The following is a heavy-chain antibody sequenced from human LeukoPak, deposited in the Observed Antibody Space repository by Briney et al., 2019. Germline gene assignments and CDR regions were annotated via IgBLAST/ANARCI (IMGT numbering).Heavy chain of an antibody. CDR1: GFTFSRYW. CDR3: ARDWGGENDY. V-gene: IGHV3-7*01. D-gene: IGHD3-10*01. J-gene: IGHJ4*02. Sequence: GGSLRLSCAASGFTFSRYWMTWVRQAPGKGLEWVANIKQDGSEKYYVDSVKGRFTISRDNARNSLYLQMNSLRDEDTAVYYCARDWGGENDYWGQGTLVTVSS. CDR2: IKQDGSEK.